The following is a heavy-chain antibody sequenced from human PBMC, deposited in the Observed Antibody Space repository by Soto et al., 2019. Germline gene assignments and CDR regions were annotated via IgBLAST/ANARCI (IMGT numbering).Heavy chain of an antibody. J-gene: IGHJ4*02. CDR1: GFTFSSYS. Sequence: GGSLRLSCAASGFTFSSYSMNWVRQAPGKGLEWVSYISSSSSTIYYADSVKGRFTISRDKSKNTLYLQMNSLRADDTAVYYCAKSLSASPNYFFDSWGQGTLVTVSS. CDR3: AKSLSASPNYFFDS. D-gene: IGHD1-1*01. V-gene: IGHV3-48*01. CDR2: ISSSSSTI.